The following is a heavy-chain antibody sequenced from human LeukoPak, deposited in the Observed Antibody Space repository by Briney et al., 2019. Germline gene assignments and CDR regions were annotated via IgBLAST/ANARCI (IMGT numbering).Heavy chain of an antibody. J-gene: IGHJ5*02. CDR1: GFTFSNYW. V-gene: IGHV3-74*01. CDR3: IRDFRSADL. CDR2: IYVDGRTT. Sequence: GGSLRLSCVASGFTFSNYWMHWVRQPPGKGLVWVSRIYVDGRTTNYADSVKGRFTISRDNAKNTVYLEMNSLSVEDTATYYCIRDFRSADLWGQGTLVTVAS.